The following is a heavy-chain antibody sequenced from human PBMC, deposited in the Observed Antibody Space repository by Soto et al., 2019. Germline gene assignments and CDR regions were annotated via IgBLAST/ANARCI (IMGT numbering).Heavy chain of an antibody. J-gene: IGHJ3*02. Sequence: GESLKISCKGSGYSFTSYWISWVRQMPGKGLEWMGRIDPSDSYTNYSPSFQGHVTISADKSISTAYLQWSSLKASDTAMYYCARHGDYDILTGYVGLAFAIWGQGTMVTVSS. CDR2: IDPSDSYT. CDR3: ARHGDYDILTGYVGLAFAI. V-gene: IGHV5-10-1*01. D-gene: IGHD3-9*01. CDR1: GYSFTSYW.